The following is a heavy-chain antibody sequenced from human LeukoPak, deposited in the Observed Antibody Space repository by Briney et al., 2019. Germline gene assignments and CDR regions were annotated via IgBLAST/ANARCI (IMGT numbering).Heavy chain of an antibody. J-gene: IGHJ4*02. V-gene: IGHV3-30-3*01. Sequence: PGGSLRLSCAASGFTFSSYAMHWVRQAPGKGLEWVAVISYDGSNKYYADSVKGRFTISRDNSKNTLYLQMNSLRAEDTAVYYCARGENGDYDYYFDYWGQGTLVTVSS. CDR2: ISYDGSNK. CDR3: ARGENGDYDYYFDY. D-gene: IGHD4-17*01. CDR1: GFTFSSYA.